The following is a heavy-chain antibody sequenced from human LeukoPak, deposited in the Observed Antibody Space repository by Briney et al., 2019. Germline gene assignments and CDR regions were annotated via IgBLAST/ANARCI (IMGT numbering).Heavy chain of an antibody. D-gene: IGHD3-3*01. CDR3: ARGRSLLRFSNWFDP. J-gene: IGHJ5*02. Sequence: ASVKVSCKASGYTFTSYGISWVRQAPGQGLEWMGWISAYNGNTNYAQKLQGRVTMTTDTSTSTAYMELRSLRSDGTAVYYCARGRSLLRFSNWFDPWGQGTLVTVSS. CDR2: ISAYNGNT. CDR1: GYTFTSYG. V-gene: IGHV1-18*01.